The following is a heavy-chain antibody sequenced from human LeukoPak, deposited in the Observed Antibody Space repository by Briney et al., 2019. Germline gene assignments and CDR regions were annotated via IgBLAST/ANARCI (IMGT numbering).Heavy chain of an antibody. D-gene: IGHD5-24*01. CDR2: ISSGGESP. J-gene: IGHJ4*02. Sequence: GGSLRLSCAASGFLFSRYAMSWVRQAPGKGLEWVCGISSGGESPYYADSVRGRFTISRDNSKNTLYLEINSLRAEDTAVYSCAKKSRDGYNPFDYLGQGTLVTVSS. CDR3: AKKSRDGYNPFDY. CDR1: GFLFSRYA. V-gene: IGHV3-23*01.